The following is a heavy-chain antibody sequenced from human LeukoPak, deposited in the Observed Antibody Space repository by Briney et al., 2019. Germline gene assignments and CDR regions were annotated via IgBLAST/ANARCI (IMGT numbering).Heavy chain of an antibody. Sequence: GGSLTLSCAASGFTFSLYWMNWIRQAPGKGQEWVASIKQDGSQKDYVDSVKGRFTISRDNARNALFLHMNSLRANDSAVYYCARDIPKWEPFDYWGQGTLVTVSS. CDR3: ARDIPKWEPFDY. D-gene: IGHD1-26*01. V-gene: IGHV3-7*01. J-gene: IGHJ4*02. CDR1: GFTFSLYW. CDR2: IKQDGSQK.